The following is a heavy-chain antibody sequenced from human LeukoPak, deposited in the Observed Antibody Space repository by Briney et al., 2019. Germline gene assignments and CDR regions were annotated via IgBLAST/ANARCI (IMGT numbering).Heavy chain of an antibody. CDR3: ARDLDIVATIYSSPDPTAFFDY. CDR2: ISAYNGNT. V-gene: IGHV1-18*01. J-gene: IGHJ4*02. Sequence: ASVKVSCKASGYTFTSYGISWVRQAPGQGLEWMGWISAYNGNTNYAQKLQGRVTMTTDTSTSTAYMELRSLRSDDAAVYYCARDLDIVATIYSSPDPTAFFDYWGQGTLVTVSS. D-gene: IGHD5-12*01. CDR1: GYTFTSYG.